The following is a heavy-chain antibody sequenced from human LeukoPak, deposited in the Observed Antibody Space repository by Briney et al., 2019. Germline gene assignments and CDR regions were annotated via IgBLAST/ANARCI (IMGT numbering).Heavy chain of an antibody. D-gene: IGHD3-3*01. CDR2: IIPIFGTA. CDR1: GGTFSSYA. CDR3: ARGFWSGCFTYYYYYMDV. Sequence: ASVKVSCKASGGTFSSYAISWVRQAPGQGLEWMGGIIPIFGTANYAQKFQGRVTITTDESTSTAYMELSSLRSEDTAVYYCARGFWSGCFTYYYYYMDVWGKGTTVTVSS. J-gene: IGHJ6*03. V-gene: IGHV1-69*05.